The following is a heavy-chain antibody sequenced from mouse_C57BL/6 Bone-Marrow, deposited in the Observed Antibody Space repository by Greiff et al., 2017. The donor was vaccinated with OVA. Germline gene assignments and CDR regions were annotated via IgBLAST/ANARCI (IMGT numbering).Heavy chain of an antibody. V-gene: IGHV1-81*01. J-gene: IGHJ4*01. CDR2: IYPRSGNT. CDR3: ARTCLYAMDY. Sequence: VQGVESGAELARPGASVKLSCKASGYTFTSYGISWVKQRTGQGLEWIGEIYPRSGNTYYNEKFKGKATLTADKSSSTAYMELRSLTSEDSAVYFCARTCLYAMDYWGQGTSVTVSS. CDR1: GYTFTSYG.